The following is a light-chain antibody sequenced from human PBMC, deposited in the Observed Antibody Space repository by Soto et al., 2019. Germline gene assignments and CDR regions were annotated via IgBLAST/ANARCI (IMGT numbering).Light chain of an antibody. V-gene: IGKV1-5*03. J-gene: IGKJ1*01. CDR3: QQYSTYTPRT. CDR2: KAS. Sequence: DIQLTQSPSTLSASXXDRXTITCWASQSISIWLAWYQQKPGKAPKXLIYKASSLESGAPSRVSGSGSGTEFTLTISSLQPDDFATYYCQQYSTYTPRTFGQGTKVE. CDR1: QSISIW.